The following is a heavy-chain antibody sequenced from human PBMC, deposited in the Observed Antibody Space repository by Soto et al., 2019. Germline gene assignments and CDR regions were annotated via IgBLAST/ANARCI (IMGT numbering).Heavy chain of an antibody. J-gene: IGHJ3*02. CDR1: GGSFSGYY. D-gene: IGHD3-3*01. CDR3: ARKIWNIRFWSGYYRIDAFDI. CDR2: INHSGST. Sequence: QVQLQQWGAGLLKPSETLSLTCAVYGGSFSGYYWSWIRQPPGKGLEWIGEINHSGSTSYNPSLKSRVTISVDTSKNQFSLKLSSVTAADTAVYYCARKIWNIRFWSGYYRIDAFDIWGQGTMVTVSS. V-gene: IGHV4-34*01.